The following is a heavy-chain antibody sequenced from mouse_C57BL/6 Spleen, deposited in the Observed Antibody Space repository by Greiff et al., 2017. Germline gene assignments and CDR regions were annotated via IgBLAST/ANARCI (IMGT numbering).Heavy chain of an antibody. CDR2: IDPETGGT. J-gene: IGHJ4*01. V-gene: IGHV1-15*01. CDR3: TKMGGSSSYAMDY. CDR1: GYTFTDYE. Sequence: VQLQQSGAELVRPGASVTLSCKASGYTFTDYEMHWVKQTPVHGLEWIGAIDPETGGTAYNQKFKGQAILTADKSSSTAYMELRSLTSEDSAVYYGTKMGGSSSYAMDYWGQGTSVTVSS. D-gene: IGHD1-1*01.